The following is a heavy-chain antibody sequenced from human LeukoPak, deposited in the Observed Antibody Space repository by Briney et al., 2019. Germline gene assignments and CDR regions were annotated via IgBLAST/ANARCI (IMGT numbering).Heavy chain of an antibody. Sequence: GGSLRLSCAASGFTFNNYALTWVRQTPGKGLECVSTISRSGSTHYADSVKGRFTISRDNSKSTLYLQMNSLRADDTAVYYCSWGFEYWGQGTLATVSS. CDR3: SWGFEY. V-gene: IGHV3-23*01. J-gene: IGHJ4*02. CDR1: GFTFNNYA. D-gene: IGHD3-16*01. CDR2: ISRSGST.